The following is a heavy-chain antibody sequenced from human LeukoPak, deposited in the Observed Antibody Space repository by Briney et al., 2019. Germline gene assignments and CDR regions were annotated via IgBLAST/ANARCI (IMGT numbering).Heavy chain of an antibody. D-gene: IGHD3-3*01. CDR3: ARTIFGVAEYYYYYGMDV. J-gene: IGHJ6*02. Sequence: ASVKVSCKASGYTFTSYDINWVRQATGQGLEWMGWMNPNSGNTGYAQKFQGRVTMTRNTSISTAYMELSSLRSEDTAVYYCARTIFGVAEYYYYYGMDVWGQGTTVTVSS. CDR2: MNPNSGNT. CDR1: GYTFTSYD. V-gene: IGHV1-8*01.